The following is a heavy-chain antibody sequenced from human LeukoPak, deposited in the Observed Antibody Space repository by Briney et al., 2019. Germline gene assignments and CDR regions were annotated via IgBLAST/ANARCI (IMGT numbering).Heavy chain of an antibody. CDR1: AGSISSSSHH. J-gene: IGHJ4*02. Sequence: SETLSLTCTVSAGSISSSSHHWGWIRQSPGKGLEWIGETNHSGSTNYNPSLKVRVTISVDTSKNQFSLKLSSVTAADTAVYYCARGRMYYYGSGSYYGFNYWGQGTLVTVSS. D-gene: IGHD3-10*01. V-gene: IGHV4-39*07. CDR3: ARGRMYYYGSGSYYGFNY. CDR2: TNHSGST.